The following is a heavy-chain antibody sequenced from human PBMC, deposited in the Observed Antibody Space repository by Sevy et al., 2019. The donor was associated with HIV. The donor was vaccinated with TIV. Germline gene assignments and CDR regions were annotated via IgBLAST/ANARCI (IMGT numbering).Heavy chain of an antibody. CDR3: ARDLGGYYDSSGYYPIDY. Sequence: ASVKVSCKASGYTFTSYGISWVRQAPGQGLEWMGWISAYNGNTNYAQKLQGRVTMTTDTSTSTAYMELRSLRSDDTALYFCARDLGGYYDSSGYYPIDYGGQGTLVTVSS. CDR1: GYTFTSYG. CDR2: ISAYNGNT. J-gene: IGHJ4*02. V-gene: IGHV1-18*01. D-gene: IGHD3-22*01.